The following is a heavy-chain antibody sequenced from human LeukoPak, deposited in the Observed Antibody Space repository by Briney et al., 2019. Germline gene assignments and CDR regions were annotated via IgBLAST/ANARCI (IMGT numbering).Heavy chain of an antibody. D-gene: IGHD1-26*01. CDR3: AKGGASPTD. CDR2: IWYDGSNK. CDR1: GFTFNTYG. Sequence: PGGSLRLSCAASGFTFNTYGMHWVRQAPGKGLEWVAVIWYDGSNKYYADSVRGRFTISRDNSKNTLYLQMNSLRAEDTAVYYCAKGGASPTDWGQGTLVTVSS. V-gene: IGHV3-30*02. J-gene: IGHJ4*02.